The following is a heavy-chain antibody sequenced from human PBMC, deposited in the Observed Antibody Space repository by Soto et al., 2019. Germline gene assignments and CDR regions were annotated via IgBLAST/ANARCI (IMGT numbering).Heavy chain of an antibody. CDR2: IIPIFGTA. D-gene: IGHD6-13*01. CDR3: ARGIRVAAAGNYYYYGMDV. CDR1: GGTFSSYA. J-gene: IGHJ6*02. V-gene: IGHV1-69*13. Sequence: ASVKVSCKASGGTFSSYAISWVRQAPGQGLGWMGGIIPIFGTANYAQKFQGRVTITADESTSTASMELSSLRSEDTAVYYCARGIRVAAAGNYYYYGMDVWGQGTTVTVSS.